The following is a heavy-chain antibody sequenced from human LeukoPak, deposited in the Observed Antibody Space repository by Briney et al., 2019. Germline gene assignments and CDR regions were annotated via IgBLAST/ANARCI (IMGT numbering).Heavy chain of an antibody. Sequence: PSGTPSLTRGVSGGSLSNTNWWRWVRQPPGQGMEGSGEISLTGLTHSIPAHESRVAVSLDKSNYQLSLSLTSATAADSAVYYCSRENGAFSPFGYWGQGTLVTVLS. CDR1: GGSLSNTNW. J-gene: IGHJ4*02. D-gene: IGHD2-8*01. CDR3: SRENGAFSPFGY. CDR2: ISLTGLT. V-gene: IGHV4-4*02.